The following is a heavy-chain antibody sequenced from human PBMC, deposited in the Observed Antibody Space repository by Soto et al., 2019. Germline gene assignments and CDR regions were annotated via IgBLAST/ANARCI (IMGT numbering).Heavy chain of an antibody. V-gene: IGHV4-30-2*01. Sequence: PSETLSLTCAVSGGSISSGGYSWSWIRQPPGKGLEWIGYIYHSGSTYYNPSLKSRVTISVDRSKNQFSLKLSSVTAADTAVYYCHRVPGPCGQGTLVTVSS. CDR1: GGSISSGGYS. CDR2: IYHSGST. J-gene: IGHJ5*02. CDR3: HRVPGP.